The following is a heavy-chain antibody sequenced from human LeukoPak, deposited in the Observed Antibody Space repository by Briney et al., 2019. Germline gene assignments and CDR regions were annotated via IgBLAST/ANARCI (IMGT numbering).Heavy chain of an antibody. D-gene: IGHD2-2*01. J-gene: IGHJ3*02. CDR1: GFTFSSYG. CDR2: IRYDGSNK. CDR3: ARDSHCSSTSCYLSAFDI. V-gene: IGHV3-30*02. Sequence: GGSLRLSCAASGFTFSSYGMHWVRQAPGKGLEWVAFIRYDGSNKYYADSVKGRFTISRDNSKNTLYLQMNSLRAEDTAVYYCARDSHCSSTSCYLSAFDIWGQGTMVTVSS.